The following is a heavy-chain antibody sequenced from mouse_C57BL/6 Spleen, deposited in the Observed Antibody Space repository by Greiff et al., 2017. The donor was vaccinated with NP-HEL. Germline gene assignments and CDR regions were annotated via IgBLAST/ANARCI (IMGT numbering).Heavy chain of an antibody. J-gene: IGHJ3*01. CDR1: GFTFSSYA. CDR2: ISDGGSYT. CDR3: ARGDYDEGFAY. V-gene: IGHV5-4*03. Sequence: DVMLVESGGGLVKPGGSLKLSCAASGFTFSSYAMSWVRQTPEKRLEWVATISDGGSYTYYPDNVKGRFTISRDNAKNNLYLQMSHLKSEDTAMYYCARGDYDEGFAYWGQGTLVTVSA. D-gene: IGHD2-4*01.